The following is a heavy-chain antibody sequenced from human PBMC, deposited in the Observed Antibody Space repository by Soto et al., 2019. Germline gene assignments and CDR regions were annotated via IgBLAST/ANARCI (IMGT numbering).Heavy chain of an antibody. D-gene: IGHD2-15*01. Sequence: QVPLVQSGAEVKKPGASVKVSCKASGYTFTSYDINWVRQATGQGLEWMGWMNPNSGNTGYAQKFQGRVTMPRNTSRSTAYMELSRLRYEDTAVYYCAREGMGYCSGGSGGWFDPWGQGTLVTVSS. J-gene: IGHJ5*02. CDR2: MNPNSGNT. CDR3: AREGMGYCSGGSGGWFDP. V-gene: IGHV1-8*01. CDR1: GYTFTSYD.